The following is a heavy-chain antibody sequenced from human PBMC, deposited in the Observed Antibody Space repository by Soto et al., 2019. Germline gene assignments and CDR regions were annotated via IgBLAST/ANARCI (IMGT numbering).Heavy chain of an antibody. CDR1: GGSISSGGYS. CDR2: IYHSGST. CDR3: ARTGIAAAGTQSGGYYYYGMDV. D-gene: IGHD6-13*01. J-gene: IGHJ6*02. Sequence: SETLSLTCAVSGGSISSGGYSWSWIRQPPGKGLEWIGYIYHSGSTYYNPSLKSRVTISVDRSKNQFSLKLSSVTAADTAVYYCARTGIAAAGTQSGGYYYYGMDVWGQGTTVTVSS. V-gene: IGHV4-30-2*01.